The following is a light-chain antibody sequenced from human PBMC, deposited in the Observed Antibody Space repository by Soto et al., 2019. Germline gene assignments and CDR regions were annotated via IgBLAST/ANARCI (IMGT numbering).Light chain of an antibody. CDR3: QQHANWPLT. CDR1: QIVSSTY. J-gene: IGKJ4*01. Sequence: EIVLTQSPGTLSLSPGERATLSCRASQIVSSTYLAWFQQKPGQAPGLLIYEASTRATGIPARFSGSGSGTDFTLTISSLEPEDFAVYYCQQHANWPLTFGGGTKVEIK. V-gene: IGKV3D-20*02. CDR2: EAS.